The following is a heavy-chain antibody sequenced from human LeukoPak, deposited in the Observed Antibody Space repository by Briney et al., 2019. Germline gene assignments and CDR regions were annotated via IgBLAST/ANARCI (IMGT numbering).Heavy chain of an antibody. J-gene: IGHJ5*02. CDR1: GFTFDDYA. D-gene: IGHD3-22*01. CDR2: ISGDGGST. V-gene: IGHV3-43*02. CDR3: AKDLESSGEVLNWFDP. Sequence: GGSLRLSCAASGFTFDDYAMHWVRQAPGKGLEWVSLISGDGGSTYYADSVKGRFTISRDNSKNSLYLQMNSLRTEDTALYYCAKDLESSGEVLNWFDPWGQGTLVTVSS.